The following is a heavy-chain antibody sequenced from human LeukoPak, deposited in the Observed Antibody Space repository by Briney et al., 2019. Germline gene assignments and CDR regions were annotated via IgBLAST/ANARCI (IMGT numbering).Heavy chain of an antibody. CDR1: GFTFSSYA. V-gene: IGHV3-74*01. J-gene: IGHJ3*02. Sequence: GGSLRLSCAASGFTFSSYAMSWVRQAPGKGLVWVSRINSDGSSTSYADSVKGRFTISRDNAKNTLYLQMNSLRAEDTAVYYCARAVKPDAFDIWGQGTMVTVSS. CDR3: ARAVKPDAFDI. CDR2: INSDGSST.